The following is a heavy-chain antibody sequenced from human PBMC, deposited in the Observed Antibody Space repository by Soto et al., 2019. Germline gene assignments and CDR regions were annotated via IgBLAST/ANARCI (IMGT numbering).Heavy chain of an antibody. J-gene: IGHJ4*02. CDR3: AKDNEVYSDSAGYFDY. V-gene: IGHV3-23*01. D-gene: IGHD2-15*01. Sequence: EVQLLESGGGSEQPGGSLRLSCAASGFTFSNFAMGWVRQAPGKGLEWVSTISGSGSTTYYADSVKARFTISRDNSRNTVLLKMRSLRAEDTAVYFCAKDNEVYSDSAGYFDYWGQGALVTVSS. CDR2: ISGSGSTT. CDR1: GFTFSNFA.